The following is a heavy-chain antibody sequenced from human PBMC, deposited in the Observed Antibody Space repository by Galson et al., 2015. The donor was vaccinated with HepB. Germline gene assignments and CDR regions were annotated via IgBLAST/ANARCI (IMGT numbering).Heavy chain of an antibody. V-gene: IGHV3-33*08. J-gene: IGHJ3*02. CDR1: GFIFSSYG. D-gene: IGHD6-19*01. CDR2: IWFDGSDK. Sequence: SLRLSCAASGFIFSSYGMHWVRQAPGKGLEWVAVIWFDGSDKYYADSVKGRFTISRDNSKNTLFLQINSLRAEDTAVYYCARTIGGAAVARGAALDIWGQGTTVTVSS. CDR3: ARTIGGAAVARGAALDI.